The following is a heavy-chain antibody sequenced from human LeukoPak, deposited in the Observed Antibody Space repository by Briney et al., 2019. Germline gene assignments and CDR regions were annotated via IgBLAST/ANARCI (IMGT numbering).Heavy chain of an antibody. CDR1: GYTFTDYY. D-gene: IGHD3-10*01. Sequence: GASVKVSFKASGYTFTDYYMHWVGQAPGKGLEWMGWINPNSGGTNYAQKFQGRVTMTRDTSISTAYMELSRLRSDDTAVYYCARRRGAEYFQHWGQGTLVTVSS. CDR3: ARRRGAEYFQH. J-gene: IGHJ1*01. V-gene: IGHV1-2*02. CDR2: INPNSGGT.